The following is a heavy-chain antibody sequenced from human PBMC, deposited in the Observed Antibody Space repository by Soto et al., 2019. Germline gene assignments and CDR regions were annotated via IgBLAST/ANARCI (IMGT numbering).Heavy chain of an antibody. CDR1: GGSISSDNYF. CDR2: IYYSGST. CDR3: AREVISAATVGSDAFDI. D-gene: IGHD6-13*01. Sequence: QVQLQESGPGLVKPSQTLSLTCTVSGGSISSDNYFWSWIRQPPGKGLEWIGYIYYSGSTYYHPSLQSRFTISVDTAKNQFYLKLSSVTAADTAMYYCAREVISAATVGSDAFDIWGQGTMVTVSS. J-gene: IGHJ3*02. V-gene: IGHV4-30-4*01.